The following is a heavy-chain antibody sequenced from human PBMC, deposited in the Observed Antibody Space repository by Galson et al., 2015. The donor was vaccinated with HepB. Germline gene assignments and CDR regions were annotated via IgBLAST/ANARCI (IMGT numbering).Heavy chain of an antibody. CDR3: ARRMVRGVMMIAFDI. CDR2: IYYSGSS. J-gene: IGHJ3*02. V-gene: IGHV4-31*03. Sequence: TLSLTCTVSGGSISSGGYYWSWIRQHPGKGLEWIGYIYYSGSSYSNPSLKSRVTISVDTSRNQFSLKLSSVTAADTAVYYCARRMVRGVMMIAFDIWGQGTMVTVSS. CDR1: GGSISSGGYY. D-gene: IGHD3-10*01.